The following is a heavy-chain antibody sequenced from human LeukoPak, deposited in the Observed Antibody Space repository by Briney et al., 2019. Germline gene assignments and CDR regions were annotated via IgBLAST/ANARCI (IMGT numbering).Heavy chain of an antibody. CDR1: GYTFTGYY. CDR2: INPNSGGT. J-gene: IGHJ1*01. Sequence: ASVRVSCKASGYTFTGYYIHWVRQAPGQGLEWMGWINPNSGGTNYIQKFQGRVTMTRDTSISTAYMELSRLRSDDTAVYYCARSTTPNENEYFEHWGQGTLVTVSS. CDR3: ARSTTPNENEYFEH. V-gene: IGHV1-2*02. D-gene: IGHD2/OR15-2a*01.